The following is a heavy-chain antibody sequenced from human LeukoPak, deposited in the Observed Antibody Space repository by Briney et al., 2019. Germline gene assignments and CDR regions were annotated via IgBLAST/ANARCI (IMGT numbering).Heavy chain of an antibody. CDR3: ARVPTVTFFDY. Sequence: SETLSLTCAVYGGSFSSSSYYWGWIRQPPGKGLEWIGTIYYSGSTYYNPSLKSRVTISVDTSKNQFSLKLSSVTAADTAVYYCARVPTVTFFDYWGQGTLVTVSS. CDR1: GGSFSSSSYY. CDR2: IYYSGST. J-gene: IGHJ4*02. V-gene: IGHV4-39*07. D-gene: IGHD4-17*01.